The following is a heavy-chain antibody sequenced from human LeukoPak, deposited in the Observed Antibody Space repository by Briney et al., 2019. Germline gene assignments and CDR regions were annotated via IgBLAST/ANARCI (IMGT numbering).Heavy chain of an antibody. CDR3: AKHGSGWYSDY. CDR2: ISGSGGST. CDR1: GFTFSSCA. D-gene: IGHD6-19*01. Sequence: GGSLRLSCAASGFTFSSCAMSWVRQASGKGLEWVSAISGSGGSTYYADSVKGRFTISRDNSKNTLYLQMNSLRAEDTAVYYCAKHGSGWYSDYWGQGTLVTVSS. J-gene: IGHJ4*02. V-gene: IGHV3-23*01.